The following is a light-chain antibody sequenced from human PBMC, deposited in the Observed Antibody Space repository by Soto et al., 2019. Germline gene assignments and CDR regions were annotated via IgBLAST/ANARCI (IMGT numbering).Light chain of an antibody. CDR1: QTVNIN. CDR3: QQYKDWPPLT. CDR2: GAS. J-gene: IGKJ4*01. Sequence: EIVMTQSPVTLSVSPGERVTLSCRASQTVNINLAWYQQRPGQAPRVLIYGASNRASGIPDRFSGSGSGSDLTLTIGSLELDDFALYSCQQYKDWPPLTFGGGTRVEMK. V-gene: IGKV3D-15*01.